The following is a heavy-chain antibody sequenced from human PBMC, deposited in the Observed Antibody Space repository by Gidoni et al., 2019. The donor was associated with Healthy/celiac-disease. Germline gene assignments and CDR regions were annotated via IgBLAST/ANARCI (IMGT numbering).Heavy chain of an antibody. CDR3: AGTYYDYVWGSYRQDTN. CDR1: GGSFSGYY. CDR2: INHSGST. D-gene: IGHD3-16*02. V-gene: IGHV4-34*01. Sequence: QVQLQQWGAGLLKPSETLSLTCAVYGGSFSGYYWRWIRQPPGKGLEWIGEINHSGSTNYNPSLKSRVTISVDTSKNQFSLKLSSVTAADTAVYYCAGTYYDYVWGSYRQDTNWGQGTMVTVSS. J-gene: IGHJ3*01.